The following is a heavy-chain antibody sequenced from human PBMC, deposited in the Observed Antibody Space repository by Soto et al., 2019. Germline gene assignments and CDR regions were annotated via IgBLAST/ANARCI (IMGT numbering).Heavy chain of an antibody. CDR1: GYSFSSYG. D-gene: IGHD6-13*01. J-gene: IGHJ6*02. V-gene: IGHV1-18*01. Sequence: QVQLVQSGAEVKKPGASVKVSCKASGYSFSSYGISWVRQAPGQGLEWMGWISAYNGNTDYAQKLQGRVTMTTDTSTSTAYMELRSLTSDDTAVYYCARDQQWQQLAELSYYYGMDVWGQGTTVTVSS. CDR2: ISAYNGNT. CDR3: ARDQQWQQLAELSYYYGMDV.